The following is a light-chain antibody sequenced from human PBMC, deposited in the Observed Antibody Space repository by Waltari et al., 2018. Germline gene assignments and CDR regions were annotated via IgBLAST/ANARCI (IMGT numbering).Light chain of an antibody. CDR3: AAWDDSLNGWV. Sequence: QSVLTQPPSASGTPGQRVTISCSGSSSTIGSTIVNWYQQFPGTAPKLLIYSNNQRPSGVPDRFSGSKSGTSGSLAISGLRSEDEADYFCAAWDDSLNGWVFGGGTKLTVL. CDR1: SSTIGSTI. V-gene: IGLV1-44*01. CDR2: SNN. J-gene: IGLJ3*02.